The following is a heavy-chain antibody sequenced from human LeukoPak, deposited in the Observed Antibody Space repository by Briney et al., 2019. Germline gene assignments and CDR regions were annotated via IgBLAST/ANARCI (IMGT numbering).Heavy chain of an antibody. CDR2: ISGSGGST. D-gene: IGHD3-22*01. CDR1: GFTVSSNY. CDR3: ARPGYYYDSSGYYDYFDY. J-gene: IGHJ4*02. V-gene: IGHV3-23*01. Sequence: GGSLRLSCAASGFTVSSNYMSWVRQAPGKGLEWVSAISGSGGSTYYADSVKGRFTISRDNSKNTLYLQMNSLRAEDTAVYYCARPGYYYDSSGYYDYFDYWGQGTLVTVSS.